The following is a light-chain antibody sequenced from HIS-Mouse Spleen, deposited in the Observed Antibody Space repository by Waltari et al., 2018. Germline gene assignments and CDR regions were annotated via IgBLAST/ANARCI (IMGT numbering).Light chain of an antibody. Sequence: EIVLTQSPGTLSLSPGERATLSCRASQSVSSSYLAWYQQKPGQAPRLLISGASSRATGIPDRFSGSGSGTDFTLTISRLEPEEFAVYYCQQYGSSPPWTFGQGTKVEIK. J-gene: IGKJ1*01. V-gene: IGKV3-20*01. CDR1: QSVSSSY. CDR3: QQYGSSPPWT. CDR2: GAS.